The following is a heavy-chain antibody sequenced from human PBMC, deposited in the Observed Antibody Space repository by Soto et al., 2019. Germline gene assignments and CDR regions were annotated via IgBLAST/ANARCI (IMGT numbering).Heavy chain of an antibody. J-gene: IGHJ3*02. CDR3: AKRSPAYGDTWDDALDI. CDR1: GFIFSNYA. D-gene: IGHD4-17*01. V-gene: IGHV3-30*18. Sequence: QVQLVESGGGVVQPGRSLRLSCAASGFIFSNYAMHWVRQAPGKGLEWVAVISRDGGSKTYADSVKGRFTISRDNSKNTLYLQMNSLRDEDTAVYYCAKRSPAYGDTWDDALDIWGQGTMVTVSS. CDR2: ISRDGGSK.